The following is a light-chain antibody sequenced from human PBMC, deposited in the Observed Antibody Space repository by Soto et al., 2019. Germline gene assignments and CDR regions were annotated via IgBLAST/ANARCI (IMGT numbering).Light chain of an antibody. CDR2: AAS. CDR1: QSISSY. J-gene: IGKJ1*01. Sequence: DVQMTQSPSSLSASVGDRVTITCRASQSISSYLNWYQQKPGKAPKLLIYAASSLQSGVPSRFSGNGSGTEFSLTISSLQPDDFGSYYCQHMRTFGQGTKVDIK. V-gene: IGKV1-39*01. CDR3: QHMRT.